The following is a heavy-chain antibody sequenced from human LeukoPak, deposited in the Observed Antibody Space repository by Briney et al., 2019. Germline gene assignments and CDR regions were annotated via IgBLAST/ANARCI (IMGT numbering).Heavy chain of an antibody. J-gene: IGHJ4*02. CDR1: GWTFSSKW. CDR3: ESTIGAAATY. CDR2: IKPDGSST. V-gene: IGHV3-74*01. Sequence: PWESLRLSCVASGWTFSSKWMHLVRQAPGKGLVLVSTIKPDGSSTTYADSVKGRFTISRDNAKNTLNLQMNSLRAEDTAVYYCESTIGAAATYWGQGILVTVSS. D-gene: IGHD6-13*01.